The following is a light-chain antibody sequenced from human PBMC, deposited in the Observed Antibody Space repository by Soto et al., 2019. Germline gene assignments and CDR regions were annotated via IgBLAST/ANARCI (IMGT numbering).Light chain of an antibody. CDR1: QSLLHSNGYNY. CDR2: LGS. J-gene: IGKJ5*01. CDR3: IQALQAPPIT. V-gene: IGKV2-28*01. Sequence: DIVMTQSPLSLPVTPGEPASISCRSSQSLLHSNGYNYLDWYLQKPGQSPQLLIYLGSNRASGVPDRFSGSGSGTDFTLKISRVEAEDVGVYYCIQALQAPPITFGPGTRLEIK.